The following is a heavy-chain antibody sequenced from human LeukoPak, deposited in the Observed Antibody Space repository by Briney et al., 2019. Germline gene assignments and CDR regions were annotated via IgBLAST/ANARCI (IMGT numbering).Heavy chain of an antibody. J-gene: IGHJ4*02. CDR2: IIPLFGRA. CDR1: GCTFRYSA. CDR3: AILKEDSDYYCDY. Sequence: SVKVSCKASGCTFRYSANPWLRQAPGQGLEWMGGIIPLFGRAEYAQRFQGRVTITAGESTSTAYLELCILRSEGTAVYDCAILKEDSDYYCDYWGQGTLVTVSS. V-gene: IGHV1-69*01. D-gene: IGHD4-11*01.